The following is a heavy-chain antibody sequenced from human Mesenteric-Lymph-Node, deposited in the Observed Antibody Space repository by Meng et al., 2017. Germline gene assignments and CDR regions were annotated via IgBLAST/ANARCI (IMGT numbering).Heavy chain of an antibody. CDR1: GGSISSGGYY. J-gene: IGHJ3*02. Sequence: LRLSCTVSGGSISSGGYYWSWIRQHPGKGLEWIGYIYYSGSTYYNPSLKSRVTISVDTSKNQFSLKLSSVTAADTAVYYCARVGVENVHDAFDIWGQGTMVTV. V-gene: IGHV4-31*03. D-gene: IGHD1-1*01. CDR2: IYYSGST. CDR3: ARVGVENVHDAFDI.